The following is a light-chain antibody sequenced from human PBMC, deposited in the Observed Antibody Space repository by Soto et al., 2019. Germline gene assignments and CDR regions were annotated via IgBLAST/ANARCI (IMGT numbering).Light chain of an antibody. CDR2: DAS. J-gene: IGKJ4*01. V-gene: IGKV3-11*01. CDR3: QHRANWPLT. CDR1: QSVSIK. Sequence: EIVLTQSLGTLSLFPGDRATLSCRASQSVSIKLAWYQQKPGQAPRLLIYDASTRATGIPARFSGSGSGTDFTLTISSLEPEDFAVYFCQHRANWPLTFGGGTKVDIK.